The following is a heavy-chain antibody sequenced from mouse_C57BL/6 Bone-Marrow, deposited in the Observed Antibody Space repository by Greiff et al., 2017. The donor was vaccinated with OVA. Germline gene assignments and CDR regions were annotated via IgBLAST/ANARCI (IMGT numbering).Heavy chain of an antibody. V-gene: IGHV1-64*01. CDR2: IHPNSGST. CDR3: ARRPITTVVATENYAMDY. D-gene: IGHD1-1*01. J-gene: IGHJ4*01. CDR1: GYTFTSYW. Sequence: QVQLQQPGAELVKPGASVKLSCKASGYTFTSYWMHWVKQRPGQGLEWIGMIHPNSGSTNYNEKFKSKATLTVDKSSSTAYMQLSSLTSEDSAVYYCARRPITTVVATENYAMDYWGQGTSVTVSS.